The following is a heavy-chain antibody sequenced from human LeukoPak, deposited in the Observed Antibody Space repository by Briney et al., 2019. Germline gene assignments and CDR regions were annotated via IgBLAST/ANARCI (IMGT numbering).Heavy chain of an antibody. CDR2: INPNSGGT. J-gene: IGHJ4*02. V-gene: IGHV1-2*06. D-gene: IGHD3-10*01. CDR1: GYTFTGYY. CDR3: ASQEHYYGSGSYVDY. Sequence: ASVRVSCKASGYTFTGYYMHWVQQAPGQGLEWMGRINPNSGGTNYAQKFQGRVTMTRDTSISTAYMELSRLRSDDTAVYYCASQEHYYGSGSYVDYWGQGTLGTVSS.